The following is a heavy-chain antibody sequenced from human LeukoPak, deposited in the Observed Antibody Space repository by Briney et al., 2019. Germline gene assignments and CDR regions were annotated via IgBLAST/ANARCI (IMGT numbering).Heavy chain of an antibody. V-gene: IGHV3-43D*03. CDR2: ISWDGGST. D-gene: IGHD6-13*01. CDR1: GFTFDDYA. CDR3: ARDLSIAA. J-gene: IGHJ4*02. Sequence: GGSLRLSCAASGFTFDDYAMHWVRQAPGKGLEWVSLISWDGGSTYYADSVKGRFTISRDNSKNSLYLQMNSLRAEDTAVYYCARDLSIAARGQGTLVTVSS.